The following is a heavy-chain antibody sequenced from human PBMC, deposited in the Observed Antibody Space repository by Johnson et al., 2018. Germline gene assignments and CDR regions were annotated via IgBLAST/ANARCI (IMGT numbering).Heavy chain of an antibody. D-gene: IGHD4-23*01. Sequence: QVQLQESGGGVVQPGRSLRLSCAASGFTFNFYAMHWVRQAPGRGLEWVAIISYDATAKYDADPVKGRFTISRDNSKNTLYLQMNSLRPEDTAVYYCAKDRSGGVDVPSEYFQHWGQGTLVTVSS. CDR3: AKDRSGGVDVPSEYFQH. J-gene: IGHJ1*01. CDR2: ISYDATAK. CDR1: GFTFNFYA. V-gene: IGHV3-30-3*01.